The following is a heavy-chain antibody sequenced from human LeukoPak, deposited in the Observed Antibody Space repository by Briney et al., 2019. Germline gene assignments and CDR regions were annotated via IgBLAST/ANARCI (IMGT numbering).Heavy chain of an antibody. Sequence: SETLSLTCAVYGGSFSSYYWSWIRQPPGKGLEWIGEINHSGSTNYNPSLKSRVTISVDTSKNQFSLKLSSVTAADTAVYYCARSKFEWLLHARFDDCGQATLVTVSS. CDR1: GGSFSSYY. J-gene: IGHJ4*02. D-gene: IGHD3-9*01. V-gene: IGHV4-34*01. CDR2: INHSGST. CDR3: ARSKFEWLLHARFDD.